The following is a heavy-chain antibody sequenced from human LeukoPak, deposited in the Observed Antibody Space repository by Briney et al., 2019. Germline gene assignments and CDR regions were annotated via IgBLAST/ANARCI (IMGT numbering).Heavy chain of an antibody. V-gene: IGHV3-11*01. CDR2: ISSSGSTI. Sequence: PGGSLRLSCAASGFTFSDYYMSWIRQAPGKGLEWVSYISSSGSTIYYADSVKGRFTISRDNAKNSLYLQMNSLRAEDTAVYYCAKSLCIAAVVKCAFDIWGQGTMVTVSS. J-gene: IGHJ3*02. D-gene: IGHD6-25*01. CDR3: AKSLCIAAVVKCAFDI. CDR1: GFTFSDYY.